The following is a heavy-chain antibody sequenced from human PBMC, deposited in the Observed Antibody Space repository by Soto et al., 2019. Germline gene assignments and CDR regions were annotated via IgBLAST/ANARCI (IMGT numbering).Heavy chain of an antibody. D-gene: IGHD2-2*01. J-gene: IGHJ5*02. CDR1: GFTFSSYA. CDR3: AKGRIVVVPAAMAWFDP. Sequence: EVQLLESGGGLVQPGGSLRLSRAASGFTFSSYAMSWVRQAPGKGLEWVSAISGSGGSTYYADSVKGRFTISRDNSKNTLYLQMNSLRAEDTAVYYCAKGRIVVVPAAMAWFDPWGQGTLVTVSS. V-gene: IGHV3-23*01. CDR2: ISGSGGST.